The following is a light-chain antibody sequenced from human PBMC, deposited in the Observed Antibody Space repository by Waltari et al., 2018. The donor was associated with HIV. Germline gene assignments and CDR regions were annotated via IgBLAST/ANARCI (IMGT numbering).Light chain of an antibody. J-gene: IGKJ3*01. CDR1: QGLDAW. CDR2: GIS. V-gene: IGKV1-12*01. Sequence: DIQMTQSPSSVSASVGDTVTLPCRASQGLDAWLAWYQHKPGMAPKLLIYGISTLESGVPSRFSGSGSGTDFTLTIRSLQPEDFATYFCQQGDRYPFTFGPGTKVDIK. CDR3: QQGDRYPFT.